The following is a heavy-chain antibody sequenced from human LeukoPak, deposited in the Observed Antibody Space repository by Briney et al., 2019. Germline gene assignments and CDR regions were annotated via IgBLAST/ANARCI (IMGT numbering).Heavy chain of an antibody. Sequence: GASVEVSCKASGYTFTGYYMHWVRQAPGQGLEWMGWINPNSGGTNYAQKFQGRVTMTRDTSISTAYMELSRLRSDDTAVYYCARDVDIVATIPGYWGQGTLVTVSS. CDR3: ARDVDIVATIPGY. J-gene: IGHJ4*02. CDR2: INPNSGGT. V-gene: IGHV1-2*02. CDR1: GYTFTGYY. D-gene: IGHD5-12*01.